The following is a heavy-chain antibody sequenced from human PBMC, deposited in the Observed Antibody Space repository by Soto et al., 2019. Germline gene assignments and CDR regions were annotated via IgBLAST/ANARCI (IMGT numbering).Heavy chain of an antibody. CDR2: IDPSDSYT. V-gene: IGHV5-10-1*01. CDR1: GYSFTIYW. Sequence: PGESLKISCKGSGYSFTIYWISWVRQMPGKGLEWMGRIDPSDSYTNYSPSFQGHVTISADKSISTAYLQWSSLKASDTAMYYCARRRYCSGGSCYSRHYYYGMDVWGQGTTVTVSS. J-gene: IGHJ6*02. CDR3: ARRRYCSGGSCYSRHYYYGMDV. D-gene: IGHD2-15*01.